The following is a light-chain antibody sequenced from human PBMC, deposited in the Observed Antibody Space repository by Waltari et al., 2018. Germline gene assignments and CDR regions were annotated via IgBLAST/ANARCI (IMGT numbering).Light chain of an antibody. J-gene: IGLJ2*01. V-gene: IGLV3-21*04. CDR2: SDS. CDR1: NLGSKS. Sequence: SYVVTQSPSVSVAPGETARITCGGDNLGSKSWHWYQQRTGQAPVPVISSDSDRPSGIPERFSGTNSGNTATLTISWVEAEDEADYYCLVWHSTIDHQGVFGGGTKLTVL. CDR3: LVWHSTIDHQGV.